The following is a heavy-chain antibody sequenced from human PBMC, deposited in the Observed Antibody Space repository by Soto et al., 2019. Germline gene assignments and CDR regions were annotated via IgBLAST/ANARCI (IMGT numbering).Heavy chain of an antibody. CDR2: IYYSGST. Sequence: SETLSLTCTVSGGSISSYYWSWIRQPPGKGLEWIGYIYYSGSTNYNPSLKSRVTISVDTSKNQFSLKLSSVTAADTAVYYCAREKNSTPRDAFDIWGQGTMVTVSS. CDR1: GGSISSYY. D-gene: IGHD6-13*01. V-gene: IGHV4-59*12. CDR3: AREKNSTPRDAFDI. J-gene: IGHJ3*02.